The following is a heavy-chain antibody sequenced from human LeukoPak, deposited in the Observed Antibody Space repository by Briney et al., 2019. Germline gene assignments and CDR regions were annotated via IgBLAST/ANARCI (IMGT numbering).Heavy chain of an antibody. V-gene: IGHV3-48*01. CDR3: ARTGYCSGGSCYRPDI. CDR1: GFTFSSYS. Sequence: GGSLRLPCAASGFTFSSYSMNWVRQAPGKGLEWVSYISISSSTIYYADSVKGRFTISRDNAKNSLYLQMNSLRAEDTAVYYCARTGYCSGGSCYRPDIWGQGTMVTVSS. D-gene: IGHD2-15*01. J-gene: IGHJ3*02. CDR2: ISISSSTI.